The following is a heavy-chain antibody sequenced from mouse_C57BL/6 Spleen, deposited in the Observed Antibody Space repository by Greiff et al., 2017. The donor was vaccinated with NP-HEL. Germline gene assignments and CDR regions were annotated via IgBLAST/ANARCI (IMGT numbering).Heavy chain of an antibody. Sequence: QVQLQQPGAELVRPGTSVKLSCKASGYTFTSYWMHWVKQRPGQGLEWIGVIDPSDSYTNYNQKFKGKATLTVDTSSSTAYMQLSSLTSEDSAVYYCAQPQLGQAWFAYWGQGTLVTVSA. CDR3: AQPQLGQAWFAY. D-gene: IGHD4-1*02. CDR2: IDPSDSYT. J-gene: IGHJ3*01. CDR1: GYTFTSYW. V-gene: IGHV1-59*01.